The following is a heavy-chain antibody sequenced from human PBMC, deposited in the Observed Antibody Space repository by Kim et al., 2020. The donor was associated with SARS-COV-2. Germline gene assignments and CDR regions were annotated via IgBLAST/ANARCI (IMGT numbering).Heavy chain of an antibody. CDR2: IYYSGST. Sequence: SETLSLTCTVSGGSISSSSYYWGWIRQPPGKGLEWIGSIYYSGSTYYNPSLKSRVTISVDTSKNQFSLKLSSVTAADTAVYYCASGSPYDYVWGSYRYTQHYFDYWGQGTLVTVSS. V-gene: IGHV4-39*07. CDR3: ASGSPYDYVWGSYRYTQHYFDY. J-gene: IGHJ4*02. CDR1: GGSISSSSYY. D-gene: IGHD3-16*02.